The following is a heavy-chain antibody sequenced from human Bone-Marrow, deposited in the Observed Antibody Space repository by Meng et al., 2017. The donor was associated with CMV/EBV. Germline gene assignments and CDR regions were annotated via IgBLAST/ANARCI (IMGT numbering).Heavy chain of an antibody. D-gene: IGHD3-9*01. J-gene: IGHJ6*02. CDR1: GFTFSSYS. V-gene: IGHV3-21*01. Sequence: ESLKISCAASGFTFSSYSMNWVRQAPGKGLEWVSSISSSSSYIYYADSVKGRFTISRDNAKNSLYLQMNSLRAEDTAVYYCARDWTLPYYDILTGYYYCYYYGMDVWGQGTTVTVSS. CDR2: ISSSSSYI. CDR3: ARDWTLPYYDILTGYYYCYYYGMDV.